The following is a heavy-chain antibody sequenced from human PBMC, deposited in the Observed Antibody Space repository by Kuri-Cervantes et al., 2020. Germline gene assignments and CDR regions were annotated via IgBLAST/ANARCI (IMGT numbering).Heavy chain of an antibody. J-gene: IGHJ6*02. CDR1: VGPISSSSYY. Sequence: GSLRLSGTVPVGPISSSSYYWGWIRQPPGKGLEWIGSIYYSGSTYYNPSLESRVTISVDTSKNQFSLRLTSVTAADTAVYYCARFGITMVRGVTSYGMDVWGQGTTVTVSS. V-gene: IGHV4-39*01. D-gene: IGHD3-10*01. CDR2: IYYSGST. CDR3: ARFGITMVRGVTSYGMDV.